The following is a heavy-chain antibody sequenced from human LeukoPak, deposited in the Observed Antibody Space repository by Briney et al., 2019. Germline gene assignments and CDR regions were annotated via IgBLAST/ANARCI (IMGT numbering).Heavy chain of an antibody. CDR2: IFPGDSDT. CDR3: ARRSGGGRGLRLEAWFDP. V-gene: IGHV5-51*01. CDR1: GYSFTSYW. D-gene: IGHD5-12*01. J-gene: IGHJ5*02. Sequence: GESLKISCKGSGYSFTSYWIGWVRQLPGKGLEWMGIIFPGDSDTRCSPSFQGQVTISADKSISTAYLHWSSLKASDTAMYYCARRSGGGRGLRLEAWFDPWGQGTLVTVSS.